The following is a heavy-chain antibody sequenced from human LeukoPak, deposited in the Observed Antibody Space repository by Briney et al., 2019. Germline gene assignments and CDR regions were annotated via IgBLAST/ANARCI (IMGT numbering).Heavy chain of an antibody. CDR3: AILGYTYASRIDY. J-gene: IGHJ4*02. D-gene: IGHD5-12*01. Sequence: SVKVSYKASGYTFIDYYIHWLRQAPGQALEWMGWINPNTGGTRYDEKFQDRVTMPRDTSLSTGYMEMTRLKTDDTAVYRCAILGYTYASRIDYWGQGTKVIVSS. CDR1: GYTFIDYY. CDR2: INPNTGGT. V-gene: IGHV1-2*02.